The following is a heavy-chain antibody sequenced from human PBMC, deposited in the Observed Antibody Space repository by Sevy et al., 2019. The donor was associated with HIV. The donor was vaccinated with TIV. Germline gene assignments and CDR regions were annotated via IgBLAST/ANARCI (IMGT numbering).Heavy chain of an antibody. V-gene: IGHV3-48*01. J-gene: IGHJ6*02. CDR3: ARGAKDLVVVPAATVYYYYGMDV. CDR2: ISSSSSTI. Sequence: GGSLRLSCAASGFTFSSYSMNWVRQAPGKGLEWVSYISSSSSTIYYADSVKGRFTISRDNAKNSLYLQMNSLRAEDKAVYYCARGAKDLVVVPAATVYYYYGMDVWGQGTTVTVSS. D-gene: IGHD2-2*01. CDR1: GFTFSSYS.